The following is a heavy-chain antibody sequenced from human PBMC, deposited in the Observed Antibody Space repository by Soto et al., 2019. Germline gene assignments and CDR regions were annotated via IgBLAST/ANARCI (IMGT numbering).Heavy chain of an antibody. D-gene: IGHD3-3*01. J-gene: IGHJ4*02. V-gene: IGHV3-23*04. CDR3: VSDHYTMRYFLSAFSRD. CDR2: IRNDDGSM. Sequence: EVQLVQSGGGLVQPGGSLRLSCAASGFTFSSSPISWVRQAPGQGLQWIAAIRNDDGSMYYVESVKGRFTISRDNSTNPSSLRMKNLRVEDTAIYYCVSDHYTMRYFLSAFSRDWGQGAQLIVTA. CDR1: GFTFSSSP.